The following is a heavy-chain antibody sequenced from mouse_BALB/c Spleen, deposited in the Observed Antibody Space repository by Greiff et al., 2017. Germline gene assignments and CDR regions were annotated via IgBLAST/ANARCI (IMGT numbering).Heavy chain of an antibody. CDR3: ARQYGNPYAMDY. D-gene: IGHD2-10*02. CDR1: GFTFSSYA. Sequence: EVQLVESGGGLVKPGGSLKLSCAASGFTFSSYAMSWVRQSPEKRLEWVAEISSGGSYTYYPDTVTGRFTISRDNAKNTLYLQMSSLKSEDTAMYYCARQYGNPYAMDYWGQGTSVTVSS. J-gene: IGHJ4*01. CDR2: ISSGGSYT. V-gene: IGHV5-9-4*01.